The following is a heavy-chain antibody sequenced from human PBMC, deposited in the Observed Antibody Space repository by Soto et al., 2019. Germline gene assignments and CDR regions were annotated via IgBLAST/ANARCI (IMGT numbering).Heavy chain of an antibody. J-gene: IGHJ5*02. CDR2: IIPLLGRT. V-gene: IGHV1-69*10. CDR3: ARSFYYDRCGYIGIFAWFDL. CDR1: GNTFSSYS. Sequence: SVKVSCKASGNTFSSYSFTWVRQAPGKGFEWLGGIIPLLGRTDYAQKFQGRVNITGDESTTTVYMDLSGLTSEDTAVYYCARSFYYDRCGYIGIFAWFDLGGQVTLVTVSS. D-gene: IGHD3-22*01.